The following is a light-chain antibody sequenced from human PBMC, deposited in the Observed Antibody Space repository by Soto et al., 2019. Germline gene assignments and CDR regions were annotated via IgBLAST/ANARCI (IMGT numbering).Light chain of an antibody. CDR1: QSVSNH. CDR2: GAS. Sequence: EVVMTQSPATLSVSPGEGATLSCRASQSVSNHLAWYQRRPGQAPRLLIYGASTRATGIPARFSGSGSGTEFTLTISSLQSEDFALYYCQHYYDWPRTFGQGTKVEIK. CDR3: QHYYDWPRT. V-gene: IGKV3-15*01. J-gene: IGKJ1*01.